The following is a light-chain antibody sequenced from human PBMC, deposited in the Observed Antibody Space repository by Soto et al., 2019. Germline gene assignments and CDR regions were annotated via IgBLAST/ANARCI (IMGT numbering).Light chain of an antibody. V-gene: IGLV2-8*01. J-gene: IGLJ2*01. CDR3: SSYAGSNNLV. CDR2: EVS. Sequence: QSVLTQPPSASGSPGQSVTISCTGTSSDVGGYNYVSWYQQYPGKAPKLIIYEVSKRPSGVPDRFYGSKSGSTASLTVSGLQAEDEADYYCSSYAGSNNLVFGGGTKVTVL. CDR1: SSDVGGYNY.